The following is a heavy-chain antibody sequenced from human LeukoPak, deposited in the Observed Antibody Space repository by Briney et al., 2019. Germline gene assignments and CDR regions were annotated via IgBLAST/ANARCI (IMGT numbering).Heavy chain of an antibody. J-gene: IGHJ6*03. CDR1: GGSITNNY. V-gene: IGHV4-59*13. CDR2: THDSGNS. Sequence: SETLSLTCTVSGGSITNNYWAWIRQPPGKGLEWIGYTHDSGNSNYNPSLKSRVTISVDTSKNQFSLRLSSVTAADTAVYYCARDSRSPYYYYYMDVWGKGTTVTVSS. D-gene: IGHD6-6*01. CDR3: ARDSRSPYYYYYMDV.